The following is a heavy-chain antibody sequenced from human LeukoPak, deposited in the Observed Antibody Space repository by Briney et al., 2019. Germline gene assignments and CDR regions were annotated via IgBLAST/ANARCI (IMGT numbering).Heavy chain of an antibody. CDR2: IYYSGST. V-gene: IGHV4-59*08. CDR1: GVSISSYY. D-gene: IGHD6-13*01. J-gene: IGHJ3*02. Sequence: YPSETLSLTCTVSGVSISSYYWSWIRQPPGKGLEWIGYIYYSGSTNYNPSLKSRVTISVDTSKNQFSLKLSSVTAADTAVYYCARHVYSSSWYRDDAFDIWGQGTMVTVSS. CDR3: ARHVYSSSWYRDDAFDI.